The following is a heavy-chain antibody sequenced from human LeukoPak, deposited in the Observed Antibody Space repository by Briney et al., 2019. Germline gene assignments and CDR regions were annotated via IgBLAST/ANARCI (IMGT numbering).Heavy chain of an antibody. CDR2: IYPGDSDT. J-gene: IGHJ3*02. Sequence: GESLKLSCKGSGYSFTSYWIGWVRQMPGRGLEWMGIIYPGDSDTRYSPSFQGQVTTSADKSISTAYLQWSSLKASDTAMYYCARAPFWRGRSAFDIWGQGTMVTVSS. CDR3: ARAPFWRGRSAFDI. CDR1: GYSFTSYW. V-gene: IGHV5-51*01. D-gene: IGHD3-3*01.